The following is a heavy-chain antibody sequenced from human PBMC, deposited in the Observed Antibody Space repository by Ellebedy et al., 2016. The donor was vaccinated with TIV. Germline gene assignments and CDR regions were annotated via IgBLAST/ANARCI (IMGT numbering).Heavy chain of an antibody. CDR1: GFTFSSYW. J-gene: IGHJ4*02. CDR3: ARSRGYSYQDY. Sequence: GGSLRLSXAASGFTFSSYWMHWVRQAPGKGLVWVSRINSDGSSTSYADSVKGRFTISRDNAKNTLYLQMNSLRAEDTAVYYCARSRGYSYQDYWGQGTLVTVFS. V-gene: IGHV3-74*01. D-gene: IGHD5-18*01. CDR2: INSDGSST.